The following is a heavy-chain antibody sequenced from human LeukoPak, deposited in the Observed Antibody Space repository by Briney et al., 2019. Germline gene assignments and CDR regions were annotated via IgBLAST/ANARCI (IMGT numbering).Heavy chain of an antibody. CDR3: ARGKENYYYGMDV. V-gene: IGHV3-66*01. CDR1: GFTVSSNY. CDR2: IYSGGST. J-gene: IGHJ6*02. Sequence: GGSLRLSCAASGFTVSSNYMSWVRQAPGKGLEWVSVIYSGGSTYYADSVKGRFTISRDNSKNTLYLQMNSLRAEDTAVYYCARGKENYYYGMDVWGQGTTVTVPS.